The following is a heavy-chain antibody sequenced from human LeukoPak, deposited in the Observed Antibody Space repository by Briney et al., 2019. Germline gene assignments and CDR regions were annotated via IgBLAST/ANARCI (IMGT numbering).Heavy chain of an antibody. D-gene: IGHD3-9*01. CDR2: TRNKANSYTT. Sequence: GGSLRLSCAASGFTFSDHYMDWVRQAPGKGLEWVGRTRNKANSYTTEYAASVKGRFTISRDDSKNSLYLQMNSLKTEDTAVYYCARAYYDILTGDSLNFDYWGQGTLVTVSS. J-gene: IGHJ4*02. CDR3: ARAYYDILTGDSLNFDY. CDR1: GFTFSDHY. V-gene: IGHV3-72*01.